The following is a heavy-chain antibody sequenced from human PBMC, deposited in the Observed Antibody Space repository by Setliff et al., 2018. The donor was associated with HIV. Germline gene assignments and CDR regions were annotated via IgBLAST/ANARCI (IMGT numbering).Heavy chain of an antibody. D-gene: IGHD5-12*01. Sequence: SVKVSCKSSGDTFSSYPITWVRQAPGQGLEWMGGIIPSLGTANYAQRFQGRVTFTADESTTTVYMELSSLRSEDTAMYYCARDAGYSGSAWNYWGQGTLVTSPQ. J-gene: IGHJ4*02. V-gene: IGHV1-69*13. CDR2: IIPSLGTA. CDR3: ARDAGYSGSAWNY. CDR1: GDTFSSYP.